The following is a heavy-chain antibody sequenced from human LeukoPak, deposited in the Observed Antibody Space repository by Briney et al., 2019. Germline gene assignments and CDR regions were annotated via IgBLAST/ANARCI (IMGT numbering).Heavy chain of an antibody. CDR2: ISTNTGNP. V-gene: IGHV7-4-1*01. Sequence: ASVKVSCKASGYTFTSYAMNWVRQAPGQGLEWMGWISTNTGNPTYAQGFTGRFVFSLDTSVSTAYLQICSLKAEDTAVYYCARVSYDSSGYYPFDYWGQGTLVTVSS. CDR3: ARVSYDSSGYYPFDY. D-gene: IGHD3-22*01. J-gene: IGHJ4*02. CDR1: GYTFTSYA.